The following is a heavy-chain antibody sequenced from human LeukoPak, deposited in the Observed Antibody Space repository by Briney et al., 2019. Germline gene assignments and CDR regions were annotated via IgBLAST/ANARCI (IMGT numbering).Heavy chain of an antibody. CDR3: ARDSVLPIDYGDYGWFDP. CDR1: GFTFSSYG. Sequence: GGSLRLSCAASGFTFSSYGMHWVRQAPGKGLEWVAVIWYDGSNKYYADSAKGRFTISRDNSKNTLYLQMNSLRAEDTAVYYCARDSVLPIDYGDYGWFDPWGQGTLVTVSS. CDR2: IWYDGSNK. D-gene: IGHD4-17*01. V-gene: IGHV3-33*01. J-gene: IGHJ5*02.